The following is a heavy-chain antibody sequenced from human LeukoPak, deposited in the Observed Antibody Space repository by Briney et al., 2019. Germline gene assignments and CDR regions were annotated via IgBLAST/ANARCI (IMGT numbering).Heavy chain of an antibody. J-gene: IGHJ4*02. CDR2: THHSGAT. CDR1: GVSITSNY. D-gene: IGHD5-18*01. Sequence: SETLSLTCSVSGVSITSNYRSWIRQPPGKGLEWLGYTHHSGATSYNPSLKSRGSMSLDTSNNQFSLKLSSVTAADTAVYYCARSSGRSYGDFDYWGQGNLVTVSS. V-gene: IGHV4-59*01. CDR3: ARSSGRSYGDFDY.